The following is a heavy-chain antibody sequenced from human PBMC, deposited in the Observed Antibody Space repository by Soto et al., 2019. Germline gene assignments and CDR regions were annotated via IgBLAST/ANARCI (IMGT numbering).Heavy chain of an antibody. D-gene: IGHD5-12*01. CDR1: GYTFTSYA. V-gene: IGHV1-3*01. J-gene: IGHJ4*02. CDR2: INAGNGNT. Sequence: GTSVKVSCKACGYTFTSYAIYWVRQAPGQRLEWMGWINAGNGNTKYSQKFQGRVIITRDTSAGTAYMELRSLRSEDTAVYYCATPIVAFYWGQGTLVTVSS. CDR3: ATPIVAFY.